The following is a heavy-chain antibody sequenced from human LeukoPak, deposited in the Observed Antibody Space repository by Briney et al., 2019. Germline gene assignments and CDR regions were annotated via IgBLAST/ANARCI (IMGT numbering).Heavy chain of an antibody. D-gene: IGHD6-13*01. CDR3: AREVGSSTWFTDYYYYGMDV. J-gene: IGHJ6*02. Sequence: GRSLRLSCAASGFTFSSYGMHWVRQAPGKGLEWVAVIWYDGSIKYYADSVKGRFTISRDNSKNTLYLQMNSLSAEDTAVYYCAREVGSSTWFTDYYYYGMDVWGQGTTVTVSS. V-gene: IGHV3-33*01. CDR2: IWYDGSIK. CDR1: GFTFSSYG.